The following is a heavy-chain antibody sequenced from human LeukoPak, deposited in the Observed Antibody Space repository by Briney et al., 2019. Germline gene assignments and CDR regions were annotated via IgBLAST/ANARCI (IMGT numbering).Heavy chain of an antibody. V-gene: IGHV3-15*01. CDR1: GFTFSNAW. D-gene: IGHD6-13*01. J-gene: IGHJ6*02. Sequence: PGGSLRLSCAASGFTFSNAWMSWVRQAPGKGLEWVGRIKSKTDGGTTDYAAPVKGRFTISRDDSKNTLYLQMNSLKTEDTAVYYCTTGLYSSSWYGGVGYYGMDVWGQGSLVTVSS. CDR2: IKSKTDGGTT. CDR3: TTGLYSSSWYGGVGYYGMDV.